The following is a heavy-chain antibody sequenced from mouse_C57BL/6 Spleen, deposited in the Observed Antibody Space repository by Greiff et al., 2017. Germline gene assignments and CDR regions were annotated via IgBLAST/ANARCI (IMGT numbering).Heavy chain of an antibody. CDR3: ARSITTVVATRYWYFDV. CDR2: INPSNGGT. CDR1: GYTFTCYW. J-gene: IGHJ1*03. V-gene: IGHV1-53*01. Sequence: QVQLQQPGTELVKPGASVKLSCKASGYTFTCYWMHWVKQRPGQGLEWIGNINPSNGGTNYNEKFKSKATLTVDKSSSTAYMQLSSLTSEDSAVYYCARSITTVVATRYWYFDVWGTGTTVTVSS. D-gene: IGHD1-1*01.